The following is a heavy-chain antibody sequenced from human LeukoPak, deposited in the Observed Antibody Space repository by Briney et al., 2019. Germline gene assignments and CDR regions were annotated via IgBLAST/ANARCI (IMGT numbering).Heavy chain of an antibody. J-gene: IGHJ4*02. Sequence: PSETLSLTCTVSGVPIRSYYWIGMRQPPGKALEWIGYIYYSGSTNYNPSLKSRVTISVDTSKTQFSLKLSSVTAADTAVYYCARDRKAGLFDYWGQGPLVTVSS. CDR2: IYYSGST. V-gene: IGHV4-59*01. D-gene: IGHD1-14*01. CDR1: GVPIRSYY. CDR3: ARDRKAGLFDY.